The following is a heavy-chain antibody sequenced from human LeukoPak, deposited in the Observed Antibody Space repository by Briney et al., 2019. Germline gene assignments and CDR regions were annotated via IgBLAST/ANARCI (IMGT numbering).Heavy chain of an antibody. J-gene: IGHJ3*02. D-gene: IGHD1/OR15-1a*01. CDR1: GGTFSSYA. Sequence: GASVKVSCKASGGTFSSYAISWVRQALGQGLEWMGGIIPIFGTANYAQKFQGRVTITADESTSTAYMELSSLRSEDTAVYYCARERNNHDAFDIWGQGTMVTVSS. CDR2: IIPIFGTA. V-gene: IGHV1-69*13. CDR3: ARERNNHDAFDI.